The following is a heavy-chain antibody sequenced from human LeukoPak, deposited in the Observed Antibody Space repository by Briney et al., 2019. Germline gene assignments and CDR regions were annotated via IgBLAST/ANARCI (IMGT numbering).Heavy chain of an antibody. V-gene: IGHV3-30*18. CDR3: AKDRGVVTHFDY. CDR2: ISYDGSDK. CDR1: GFTFSSYG. Sequence: GRSLRLSCAASGFTFSSYGMHWVRQALGKGLEWVAVISYDGSDKYYADSVKGRFTISRDNSKNTLYLQMNSLRAEDTAVYYCAKDRGVVTHFDYWGQGTLVTVSS. D-gene: IGHD3-3*01. J-gene: IGHJ4*02.